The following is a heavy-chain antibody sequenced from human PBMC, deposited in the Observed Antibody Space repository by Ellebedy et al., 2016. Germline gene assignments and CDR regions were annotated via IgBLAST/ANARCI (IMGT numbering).Heavy chain of an antibody. CDR1: GYTFTSYY. V-gene: IGHV1-46*01. Sequence: ASVKVSXXASGYTFTSYYMHWVRQAPGQGLEWMGIINPSGGSTSYAQKFQGRVTMTRNTSISTAYMELSSLRSEDTAVYYCARGPHYDFWSGYYRRADDAFDIWGQGTMVTVSS. D-gene: IGHD3-3*01. CDR3: ARGPHYDFWSGYYRRADDAFDI. CDR2: INPSGGST. J-gene: IGHJ3*02.